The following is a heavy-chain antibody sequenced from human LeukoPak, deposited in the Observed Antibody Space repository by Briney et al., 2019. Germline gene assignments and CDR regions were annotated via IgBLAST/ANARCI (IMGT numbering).Heavy chain of an antibody. V-gene: IGHV4-59*08. CDR2: FSYSGST. CDR3: ARHLDSGYDYWNY. D-gene: IGHD5-12*01. J-gene: IGHJ4*02. Sequence: SETLSLTCTVSGGSIRSYYWSWIRQPPGKGLEWIGFFSYSGSTNYNPSLRSRVTISVDTSKNQFSLKLNSVTAADTAVYYCARHLDSGYDYWNYWGQGTLVTVSS. CDR1: GGSIRSYY.